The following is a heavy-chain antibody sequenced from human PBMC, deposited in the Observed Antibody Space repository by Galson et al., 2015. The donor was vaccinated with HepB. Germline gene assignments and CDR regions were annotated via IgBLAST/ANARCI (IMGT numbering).Heavy chain of an antibody. J-gene: IGHJ4*02. CDR2: SRGKPKNYAT. V-gene: IGHV3-73*01. CDR1: GFTFSGSD. D-gene: IGHD3-3*01. Sequence: SLRLSCAASGFTFSGSDVHWVRQASGKGLEWVGHSRGKPKNYATVYAASVKGRFTISRDDSETRAYLQMSTLRTEDTAVYYCFGEGGYWGQGTLVTVTS. CDR3: FGEGGY.